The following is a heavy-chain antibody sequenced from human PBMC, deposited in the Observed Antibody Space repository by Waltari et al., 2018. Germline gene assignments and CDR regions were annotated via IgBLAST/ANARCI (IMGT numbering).Heavy chain of an antibody. J-gene: IGHJ4*02. CDR3: ARAPATMISGFDY. CDR2: INHSGST. Sequence: QVQLQQWGAGLLKPSETLSLTCAVYGGSFSGYYWSWIRQPPGKGLEWIGEINHSGSTNYNPARKSRVTISVDTSKNQFSLKLSSVTAADTAVYYCARAPATMISGFDYWGQGTLVTVSS. D-gene: IGHD3-22*01. CDR1: GGSFSGYY. V-gene: IGHV4-34*01.